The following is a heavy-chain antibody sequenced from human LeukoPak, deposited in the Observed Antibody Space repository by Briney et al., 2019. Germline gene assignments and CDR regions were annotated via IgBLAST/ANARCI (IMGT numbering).Heavy chain of an antibody. J-gene: IGHJ6*02. V-gene: IGHV1-18*01. CDR3: ASFYYYGSGSRPYPSSYGMDV. Sequence: ASVKVSCKASGYTFTSYGISWVRQAPGQGLEGMGWISAYNGNTNYAQKLQGRVTMTTDTSTSTAYMELRSLRSDDTAVYYCASFYYYGSGSRPYPSSYGMDVWGQGTTATVSS. D-gene: IGHD3-10*01. CDR1: GYTFTSYG. CDR2: ISAYNGNT.